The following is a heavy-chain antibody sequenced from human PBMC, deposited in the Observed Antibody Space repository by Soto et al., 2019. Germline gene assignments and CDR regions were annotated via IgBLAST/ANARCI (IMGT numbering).Heavy chain of an antibody. CDR2: IIPIFSKT. CDR1: GGTFSTSS. Sequence: SVKVSCKASGGTFSTSSFVWVRQGPGQGLEWMGGIIPIFSKTNVAQKFQGRITFTADESTRTAYMELSSLRSEDTAIYYCARDVVRSTGGDSWGQGTLVTVS. J-gene: IGHJ4*02. D-gene: IGHD2-15*01. V-gene: IGHV1-69*13. CDR3: ARDVVRSTGGDS.